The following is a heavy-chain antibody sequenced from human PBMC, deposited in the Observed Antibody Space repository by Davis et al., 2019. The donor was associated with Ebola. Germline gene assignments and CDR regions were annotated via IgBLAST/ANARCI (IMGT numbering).Heavy chain of an antibody. Sequence: SVPVPRLASLYTFIRYGLNWLRPAPGQGLEWMGWVSAYNGDTNYAQKLQGRVTMTTDTSTSTAYMELRSLRSDDTAVYYCAGDTHQGIAATGSPGYWGQGTLVTVSS. J-gene: IGHJ4*02. V-gene: IGHV1-18*01. CDR1: LYTFIRYG. CDR3: AGDTHQGIAATGSPGY. D-gene: IGHD6-13*01. CDR2: VSAYNGDT.